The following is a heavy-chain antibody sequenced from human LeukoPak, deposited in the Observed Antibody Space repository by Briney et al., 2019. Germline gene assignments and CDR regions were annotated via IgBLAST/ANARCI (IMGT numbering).Heavy chain of an antibody. J-gene: IGHJ3*02. CDR1: GGILSSYA. V-gene: IGHV1-69*05. CDR2: IIPIFGTA. CDR3: ARGSLRITIFGVVLWADAFDI. D-gene: IGHD3-3*01. Sequence: SVKVSYKASGGILSSYAISWVRQAPGQGLEWMGGIIPIFGTANYAQKFQGRVTITTDESTSTAYMELSSLRSEDTAVYYCARGSLRITIFGVVLWADAFDIWGQGTMVTVSS.